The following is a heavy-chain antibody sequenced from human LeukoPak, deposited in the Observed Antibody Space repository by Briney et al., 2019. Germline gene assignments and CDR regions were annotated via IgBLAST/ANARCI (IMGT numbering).Heavy chain of an antibody. V-gene: IGHV5-51*01. D-gene: IGHD5-18*01. Sequence: GESLEISCKGSGYRFTSYWIGWVRPMPGKGLEWMGIIYPGDSNTRYSPSFQGQVTISADKSISTAYLQWSSLKASDTAMYYCARLEDTAMVTWAFDIWGQGTTVTVSS. J-gene: IGHJ3*02. CDR2: IYPGDSNT. CDR3: ARLEDTAMVTWAFDI. CDR1: GYRFTSYW.